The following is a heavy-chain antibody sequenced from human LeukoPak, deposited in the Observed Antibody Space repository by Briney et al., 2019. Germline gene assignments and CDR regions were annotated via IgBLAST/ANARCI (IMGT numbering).Heavy chain of an antibody. J-gene: IGHJ6*02. CDR1: EFTFSSYA. D-gene: IGHD2-15*01. CDR3: AKDHLPPEYCSGGSCYPYYYGIDV. Sequence: QTGGSLRPSCAASEFTFSSYAMSWVRQAPGKGLEWVSAISGSGDSTYYADSVKGRFTISRDNSKNTLYLQMNSLRAEDTADYYCAKDHLPPEYCSGGSCYPYYYGIDVWGQGTTVTVSS. V-gene: IGHV3-23*01. CDR2: ISGSGDST.